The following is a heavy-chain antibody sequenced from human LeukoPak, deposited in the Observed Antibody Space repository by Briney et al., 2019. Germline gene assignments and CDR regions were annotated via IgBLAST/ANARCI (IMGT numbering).Heavy chain of an antibody. CDR3: AKDLGYYDSTGYYLDY. J-gene: IGHJ4*02. CDR1: GFTFSSYG. V-gene: IGHV3-30*02. D-gene: IGHD3-22*01. CDR2: MRFDGSNK. Sequence: GGSLRLSCTASGFTFSSYGLHWVRQTPGKGLEWVAFMRFDGSNKYYPDSVKGRFTISRDNSKNTLFLQMNTLRPEDTAVYYCAKDLGYYDSTGYYLDYWGQGTLVTVSS.